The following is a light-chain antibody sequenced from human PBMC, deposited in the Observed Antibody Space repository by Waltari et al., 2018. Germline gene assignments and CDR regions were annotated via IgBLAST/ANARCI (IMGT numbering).Light chain of an antibody. CDR3: QQSYSNRRT. CDR1: QNINTY. V-gene: IGKV1-39*01. CDR2: AAS. J-gene: IGKJ2*02. Sequence: DIIMTQSPSSLSASVGDRVSITCRSSQNINTYLNWYQQKAGKAPKVVIFAASNFQRGVPARFRCSGSGTDFTLTINNLQPEDFATYFCQQSYSNRRTFGQGTKLEIK.